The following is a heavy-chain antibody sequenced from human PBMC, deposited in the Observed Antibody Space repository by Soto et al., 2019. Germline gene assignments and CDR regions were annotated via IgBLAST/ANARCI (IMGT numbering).Heavy chain of an antibody. Sequence: PSETLSLTCAVSGGSISSGGYSWSWIRQPPGKGLEWIGYIYHSGSTYYNPPLKSRVTISVDRSKNQFSLKLSSVTAADTAVYYCARAGYYDFWSGYLDYWGQGTLVTVSS. CDR3: ARAGYYDFWSGYLDY. V-gene: IGHV4-30-2*01. J-gene: IGHJ4*02. D-gene: IGHD3-3*01. CDR1: GGSISSGGYS. CDR2: IYHSGST.